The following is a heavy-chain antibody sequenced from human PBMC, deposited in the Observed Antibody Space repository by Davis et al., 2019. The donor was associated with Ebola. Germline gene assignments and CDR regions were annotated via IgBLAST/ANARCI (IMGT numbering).Heavy chain of an antibody. J-gene: IGHJ5*02. CDR2: IIPIFGTA. V-gene: IGHV1-69*06. CDR1: GGTFSSYA. CDR3: AREAYGDMGHWFDP. D-gene: IGHD4-17*01. Sequence: SVKVSCKASGGTFSSYAISWVRQAPGQGLEWMGGIIPIFGTANYAQKFQGRVTITADKSTSTAYMELSSLRSDDTAVYYCAREAYGDMGHWFDPWGQGTLVTVSS.